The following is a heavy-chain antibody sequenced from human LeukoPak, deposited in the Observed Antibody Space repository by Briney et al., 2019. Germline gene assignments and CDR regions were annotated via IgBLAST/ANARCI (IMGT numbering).Heavy chain of an antibody. CDR2: ISSDGSNK. CDR1: GFTFSSYV. D-gene: IGHD1-1*01. CDR3: ARDLTGTGDY. Sequence: PGRSLRLSCAASGFTFSSYVMHWVRQAPGKGLEWVAFISSDGSNKYYADSVKGRFTISRDNPKNTLYLQMNSLRAEDTAVYHCARDLTGTGDYWGQGTLVTVSS. V-gene: IGHV3-30-3*01. J-gene: IGHJ4*02.